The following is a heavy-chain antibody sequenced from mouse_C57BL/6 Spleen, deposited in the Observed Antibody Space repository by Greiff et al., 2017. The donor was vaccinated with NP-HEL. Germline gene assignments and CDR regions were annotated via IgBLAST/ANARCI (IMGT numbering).Heavy chain of an antibody. CDR1: GYAFSSSW. CDR2: IYPGDGDT. D-gene: IGHD1-1*01. J-gene: IGHJ2*01. Sequence: QVHVKQSGPELVKPGASVKISCKASGYAFSSSWMNWVKQRPGKGLEWIGRIYPGDGDTNYNGKFKGKATLTADKSSSTAYMQLSSLTSEDSAVYFCARATTVVAHFDYWGQGTTLTVSS. V-gene: IGHV1-82*01. CDR3: ARATTVVAHFDY.